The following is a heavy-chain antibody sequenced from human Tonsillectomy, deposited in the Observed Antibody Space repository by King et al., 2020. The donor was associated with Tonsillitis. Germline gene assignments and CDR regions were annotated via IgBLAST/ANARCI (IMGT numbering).Heavy chain of an antibody. CDR1: GGSISSGTYS. V-gene: IGHV4-30-2*01. CDR3: ARAANDFDWLLNPWFDP. CDR2: MFYSGSA. Sequence: LQLQESGSRLVMPSQTLSLTCTVSGGSISSGTYSWSWIRQPPGKGLEWIGYMFYSGSAYYNPSFKSRVTLSVDRSKNQFSLKLKSVTAVDTAMYYCARAANDFDWLLNPWFDPWGQGTLVTVSS. J-gene: IGHJ5*01. D-gene: IGHD3-9*01.